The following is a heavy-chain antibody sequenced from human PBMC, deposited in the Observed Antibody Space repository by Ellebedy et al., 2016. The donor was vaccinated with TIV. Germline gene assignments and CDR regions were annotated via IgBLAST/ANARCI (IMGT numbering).Heavy chain of an antibody. J-gene: IGHJ5*01. CDR3: ARRGSYGDYAVQINSWFDS. D-gene: IGHD4-17*01. CDR2: IRGDSEK. Sequence: PGGSLRLSCEAFGFSFRSYWMSWVRQAPGKGLEWVANIRGDSEKYYVDSVKGRFTISRDNDKNSLYLQMHSLRPEDTAVYYCARRGSYGDYAVQINSWFDSWGQGTLVTVSS. V-gene: IGHV3-7*01. CDR1: GFSFRSYW.